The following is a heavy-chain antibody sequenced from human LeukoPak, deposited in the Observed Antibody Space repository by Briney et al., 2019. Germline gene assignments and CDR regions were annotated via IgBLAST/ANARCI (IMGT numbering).Heavy chain of an antibody. CDR2: IYSGDSI. V-gene: IGHV3-53*01. D-gene: IGHD3-16*02. J-gene: IGHJ4*02. CDR3: ASPAVWGELSLRY. CDR1: RFTVSSNY. Sequence: GGSLRLSCAASRFTVSSNYMIWVRQAPGKGLEWVSVIYSGDSIYYADSVKGRFTISRDNSKNTVYLQMNSLRAEDTAVYYCASPAVWGELSLRYWGQGTLVTVSS.